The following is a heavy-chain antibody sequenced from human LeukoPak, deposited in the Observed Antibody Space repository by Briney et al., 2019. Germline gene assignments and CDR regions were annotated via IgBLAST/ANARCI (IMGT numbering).Heavy chain of an antibody. V-gene: IGHV3-23*01. CDR2: IGDRGGGT. D-gene: IGHD3-10*01. Sequence: GGSLRLSCAASGFTFSSNAMSWVRQAPGMRREWGSTIGDRGGGTYYADSVKGRFTISRDNSQNTLYLQMNSLRAEDTAIYYCAKYRGFGDSYDYWGQGTLVTVSS. CDR3: AKYRGFGDSYDY. CDR1: GFTFSSNA. J-gene: IGHJ4*02.